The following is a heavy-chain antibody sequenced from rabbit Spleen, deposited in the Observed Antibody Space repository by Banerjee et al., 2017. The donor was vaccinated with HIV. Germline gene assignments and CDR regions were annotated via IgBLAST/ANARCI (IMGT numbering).Heavy chain of an antibody. CDR1: GFDFSSYG. D-gene: IGHD4-2*01. J-gene: IGHJ4*01. Sequence: QEQLVESGGGLVQPGESLKLFCKASGFDFSSYGVSWVRQAPGKGLEWIGYIDPIFGRTYYASWVNGRFTISSNTNQNTLYLQLNSLTAADTATYFCVRDQAGDAGGSVSLWGQGTLVTV. V-gene: IGHV1S47*01. CDR3: VRDQAGDAGGSVSL. CDR2: IDPIFGRT.